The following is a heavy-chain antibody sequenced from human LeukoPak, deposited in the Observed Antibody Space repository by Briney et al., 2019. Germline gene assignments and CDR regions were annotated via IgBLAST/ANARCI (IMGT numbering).Heavy chain of an antibody. CDR3: AKVDWGSNCNDGRCPR. D-gene: IGHD2-15*01. CDR1: GFTFSSYA. V-gene: IGHV3-30-3*01. CDR2: ISYDGSNK. J-gene: IGHJ4*02. Sequence: QAGGSLRLSCAASGFTFSSYAMHWVRQAPGKGLEWVAVISYDGSNKYYADSVKGRFTISRDNSKNTLYLQMNGLRVEDTAVYHCAKVDWGSNCNDGRCPRWGQGTLVTVSS.